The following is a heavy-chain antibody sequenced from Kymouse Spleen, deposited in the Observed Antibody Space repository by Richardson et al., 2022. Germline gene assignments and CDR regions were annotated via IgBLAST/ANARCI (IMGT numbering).Heavy chain of an antibody. Sequence: QVQLQESGPGLVKPSGTLSLTCAVSGGSISSSNWWSWVRQPPGKGLEWIGEIYHSGSTNYNPSLKSRVTISVDKSKNQFSLKLSSVTAADTAVYYCAGRFLEWFHPYYYYGMDVWGQGTTVTVSS. J-gene: IGHJ6*02. V-gene: IGHV4-4*02. D-gene: IGHD3-3*01. CDR1: GGSISSSNW. CDR3: AGRFLEWFHPYYYYGMDV. CDR2: IYHSGST.